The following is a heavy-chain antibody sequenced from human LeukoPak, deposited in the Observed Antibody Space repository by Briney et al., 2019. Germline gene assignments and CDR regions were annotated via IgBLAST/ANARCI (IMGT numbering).Heavy chain of an antibody. CDR1: GFTFRSYR. J-gene: IGHJ3*02. Sequence: PGGSLRLSCAASGFTFRSYRMNWVRQAPGKGLEWVASIKQGESERYYVDSVNGRFTTSRDNAKNSLYLQMNSLRAEDTAVYYCARGDNSAFDIWGQGTMVTVSS. CDR2: IKQGESER. V-gene: IGHV3-7*04. D-gene: IGHD3-22*01. CDR3: ARGDNSAFDI.